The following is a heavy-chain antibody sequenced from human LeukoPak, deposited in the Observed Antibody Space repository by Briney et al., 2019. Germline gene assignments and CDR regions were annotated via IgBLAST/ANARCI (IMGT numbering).Heavy chain of an antibody. CDR3: GTGPLGGAFDI. CDR1: GYTLTELD. D-gene: IGHD2-15*01. J-gene: IGHJ3*02. CDR2: SDPEDGET. V-gene: IGHV1-24*01. Sequence: GASVKVSCKVSGYTLTELDMHWVRQAPGKGLEWMGGSDPEDGETIYAQKFQGRVTMTEDTSTDTAYMELSSLRSEDTAVYYCGTGPLGGAFDIWGQGTMVTVSS.